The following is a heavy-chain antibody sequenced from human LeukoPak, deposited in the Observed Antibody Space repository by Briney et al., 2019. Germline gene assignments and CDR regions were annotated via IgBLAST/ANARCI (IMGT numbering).Heavy chain of an antibody. V-gene: IGHV3-23*01. D-gene: IGHD4-17*01. CDR3: AKGSHYGDLLFEY. Sequence: GGSLRLSCAASGFTFSNYAMSWVRQAPEKGLEWVSALSGSADRTYYADSVKGRFTISRENSKNTVYLQMNSLRAEDTAVYYCAKGSHYGDLLFEYWGQGTLVTVSS. CDR1: GFTFSNYA. J-gene: IGHJ4*02. CDR2: LSGSADRT.